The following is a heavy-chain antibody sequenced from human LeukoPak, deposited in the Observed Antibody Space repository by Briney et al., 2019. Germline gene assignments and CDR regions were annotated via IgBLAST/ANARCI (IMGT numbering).Heavy chain of an antibody. D-gene: IGHD3-22*01. Sequence: PGGSLRLSCAASGFTFSTYSMNWVRQAPGKGLEWVSTISSGSSFIYYADSVKGRFTISRDNAKNSLFLQMNSLRAEDTAVYYCARESSGYFYWGQGTLVTVSS. V-gene: IGHV3-21*01. CDR1: GFTFSTYS. J-gene: IGHJ4*02. CDR3: ARESSGYFY. CDR2: ISSGSSFI.